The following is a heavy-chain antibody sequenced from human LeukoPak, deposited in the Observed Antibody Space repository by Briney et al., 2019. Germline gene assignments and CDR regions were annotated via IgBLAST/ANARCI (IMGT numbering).Heavy chain of an antibody. V-gene: IGHV3-30*02. J-gene: IGHJ4*02. CDR3: AKDHNSGHHLDC. D-gene: IGHD1-26*01. CDR1: GFTFSSYG. CDR2: IRYDGINK. Sequence: PGGSLRLSCAASGFTFSSYGMHWVRQAPGRGLEWVAFIRYDGINKIYADSVKGRFTISRDNSKNTLSVQMNSLRAEDTAVYYCAKDHNSGHHLDCWGQGTLVTVSS.